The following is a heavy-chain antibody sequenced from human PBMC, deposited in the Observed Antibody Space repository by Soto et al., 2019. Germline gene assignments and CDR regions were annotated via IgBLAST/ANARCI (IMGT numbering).Heavy chain of an antibody. CDR3: ARDGGEAAARPPYGDFDY. CDR2: ISYDGSNK. CDR1: GFTFSSYA. D-gene: IGHD6-13*01. Sequence: ESGGGVVQPGRSLRLSCAASGFTFSSYAMHWVRQAPGKGLEWVAVISYDGSNKYYADSVKGRFTISRDNSKNTLYLQMNSLRAEDTAVYYCARDGGEAAARPPYGDFDYWGQGTLVTVSS. V-gene: IGHV3-30-3*01. J-gene: IGHJ4*02.